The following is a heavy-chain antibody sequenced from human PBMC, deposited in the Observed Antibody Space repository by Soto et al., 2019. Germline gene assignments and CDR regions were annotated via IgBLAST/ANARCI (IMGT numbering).Heavy chain of an antibody. CDR3: SRGGAIRETAVSYYFDY. V-gene: IGHV4-38-2*01. CDR1: GYPICSGYY. J-gene: IGHJ4*02. CDR2: IYHSGRT. D-gene: IGHD1-26*01. Sequence: SETLSLTCVVSGYPICSGYYWAWIRQPPGRGLEWIGSIYHSGRTSYKSSLKSRVTISVDTFNNQISLKLSSVTAADTAVYYCSRGGAIRETAVSYYFDYWGQGTLVTVSS.